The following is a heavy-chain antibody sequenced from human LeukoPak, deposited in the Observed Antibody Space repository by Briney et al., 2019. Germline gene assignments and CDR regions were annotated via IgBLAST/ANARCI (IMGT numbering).Heavy chain of an antibody. D-gene: IGHD3-10*01. CDR3: ARGYGPGIDSWFDP. V-gene: IGHV4-59*01. CDR1: GGSISPYY. CDR2: IYYSGST. Sequence: SETLSLTCSVSGGSISPYYWSWIRQPPGKGLEWIGYIYYSGSTIYSPSLESRVTISVDTSKNQFSLKLSSVTAADTAVYYCARGYGPGIDSWFDPWGQGTLVTVSS. J-gene: IGHJ5*02.